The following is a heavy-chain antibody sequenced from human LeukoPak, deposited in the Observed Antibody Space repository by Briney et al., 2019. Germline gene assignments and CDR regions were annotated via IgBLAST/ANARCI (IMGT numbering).Heavy chain of an antibody. V-gene: IGHV3-30*18. J-gene: IGHJ4*02. D-gene: IGHD3-10*01. CDR1: GFTFSSYG. CDR2: ISYDGSNK. Sequence: GGSLRLTWAASGFTFSSYGMHWVRQAPGKGLEWVAVISYDGSNKYYADSVKGRFTISRDNSKNTLYLQMNSLRAEDTAVYYCAKDETMVRGVTPGYDYCGQGTLVTVSS. CDR3: AKDETMVRGVTPGYDY.